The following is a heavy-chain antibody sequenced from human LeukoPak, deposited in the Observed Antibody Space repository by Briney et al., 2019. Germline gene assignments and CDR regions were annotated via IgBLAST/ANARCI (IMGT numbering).Heavy chain of an antibody. D-gene: IGHD2-2*02. J-gene: IGHJ4*02. CDR2: ISGSGATT. CDR1: GFTFNRYA. V-gene: IGHV3-23*01. Sequence: PGGSLRLSCAASGFTFNRYAMSWVRQAPGKGLEWVSAISGSGATTYSADSVKGRFTISRDNSKNTLYLQMNSLRAEDTAVYYCATSQDIVVVPAAILLGYFDYWGQGTLVTVSS. CDR3: ATSQDIVVVPAAILLGYFDY.